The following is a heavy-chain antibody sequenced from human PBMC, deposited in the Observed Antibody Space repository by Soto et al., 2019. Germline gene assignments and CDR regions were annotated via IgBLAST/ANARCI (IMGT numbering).Heavy chain of an antibody. D-gene: IGHD4-17*01. CDR3: ARDHYGDTYYFDY. Sequence: QVQLQESGPGLVKPSQTLSLTCTVSGGSISSGAYYWSWVRQPPGKGLEWIGYIYYSGSTYYNPSLKSRVTISVDTSKNQFSLKLSSVTATDPAVYYCARDHYGDTYYFDYWGQGTLVTVSS. J-gene: IGHJ4*02. V-gene: IGHV4-30-4*01. CDR2: IYYSGST. CDR1: GGSISSGAYY.